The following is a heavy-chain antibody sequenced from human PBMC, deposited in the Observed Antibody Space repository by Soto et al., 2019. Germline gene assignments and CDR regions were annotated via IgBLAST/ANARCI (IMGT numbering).Heavy chain of an antibody. J-gene: IGHJ4*02. V-gene: IGHV3-23*01. Sequence: AISGSGGSTYYADSVEGRFTISRDNSKNTLYLQMNSLRAEDTAVYYCAKEVVYGDYPYFDYWGQGTPVTVSS. CDR2: ISGSGGST. CDR3: AKEVVYGDYPYFDY. D-gene: IGHD4-17*01.